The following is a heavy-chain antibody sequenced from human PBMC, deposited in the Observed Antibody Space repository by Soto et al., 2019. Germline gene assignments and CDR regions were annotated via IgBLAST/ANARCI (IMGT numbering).Heavy chain of an antibody. CDR1: GFPFSSYS. V-gene: IGHV3-48*01. Sequence: EVQLVESGGGLVQPGGSLRLSCAASGFPFSSYSLNWVRQAPGKGLEWVSYIDNSASIIYYADSVKGRFTISRDYAKNPLYLQMNSPGAEDAAVYYCARGIGVVGARYFDSWGQGTLVTVSS. CDR3: ARGIGVVGARYFDS. D-gene: IGHD1-26*01. J-gene: IGHJ4*02. CDR2: IDNSASII.